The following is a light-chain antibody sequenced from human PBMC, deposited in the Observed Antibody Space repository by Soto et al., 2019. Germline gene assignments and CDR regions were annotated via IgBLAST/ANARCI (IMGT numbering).Light chain of an antibody. CDR2: GAS. Sequence: EIVLTQSPGTLSLSPGERATLSCRASQSVSSSYLAWYQQKPGQAPRLLIYGASSRATGIPDRFSGSGSGTDFTLTISRLEPEDFAVYDCQQYCSSSYTFGQGTKLEIK. CDR1: QSVSSSY. CDR3: QQYCSSSYT. V-gene: IGKV3-20*01. J-gene: IGKJ2*01.